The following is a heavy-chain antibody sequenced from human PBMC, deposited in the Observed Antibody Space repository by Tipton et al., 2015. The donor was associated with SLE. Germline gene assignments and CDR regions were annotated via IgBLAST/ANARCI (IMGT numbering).Heavy chain of an antibody. CDR2: IYYSGST. Sequence: TLSLTCTVSGGSISSYYWSWIRQPPGKGLEWIGYIYYSGSTYYNPSLKSRVTISVDTSKNQFSLKLSSVTAADTAVYYCARRAFWSGSGVWGQGTTVTVSS. CDR1: GGSISSYY. D-gene: IGHD3-3*01. V-gene: IGHV4-59*12. J-gene: IGHJ6*02. CDR3: ARRAFWSGSGV.